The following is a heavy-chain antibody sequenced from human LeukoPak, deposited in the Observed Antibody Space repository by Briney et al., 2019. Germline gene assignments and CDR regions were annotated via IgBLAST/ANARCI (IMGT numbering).Heavy chain of an antibody. J-gene: IGHJ6*02. Sequence: GESLKISCKGSGYSFTSYWIGWVRQMPGKGLEWMGIIYPGDSDTRYSPSFQGQVTISADKSISTAYLQWSSLKASDTAMYYCARHSYGIYYYYGMDVWGQGTTATVSS. D-gene: IGHD5-18*01. CDR3: ARHSYGIYYYYGMDV. CDR2: IYPGDSDT. V-gene: IGHV5-51*01. CDR1: GYSFTSYW.